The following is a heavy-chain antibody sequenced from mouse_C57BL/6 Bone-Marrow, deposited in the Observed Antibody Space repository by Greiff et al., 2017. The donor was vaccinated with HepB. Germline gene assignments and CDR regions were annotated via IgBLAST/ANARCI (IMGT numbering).Heavy chain of an antibody. CDR2: ITPSDSYT. CDR3: YCGGSYY. J-gene: IGHJ2*01. CDR1: GYTFTSYW. Sequence: QVHVKQPGAELVKPGASVKLSCKASGYTFTSYWMQWVKQRPGQGLEWIGEITPSDSYTNYNKKFKGKATFPVDTSSRTAYMQLSSRTSEDSAVYYCYCGGSYYWGQGTTLTVSS. D-gene: IGHD1-1*01. V-gene: IGHV1-50*01.